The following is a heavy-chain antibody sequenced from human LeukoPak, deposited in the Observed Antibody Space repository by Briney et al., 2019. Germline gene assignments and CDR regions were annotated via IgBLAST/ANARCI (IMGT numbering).Heavy chain of an antibody. CDR3: TRHGLSPHEN. J-gene: IGHJ4*02. CDR2: INPDGSST. D-gene: IGHD3-22*01. CDR1: GFTFSSHY. Sequence: GGSLRLSCAASGFTFSSHYMNWVRQAPGKGLVWVSRINPDGSSTSYADSVKGRFTISRDNAKNTLNLQMNSLSPEDTAVYYCTRHGLSPHENGGQGTLVTVSS. V-gene: IGHV3-74*01.